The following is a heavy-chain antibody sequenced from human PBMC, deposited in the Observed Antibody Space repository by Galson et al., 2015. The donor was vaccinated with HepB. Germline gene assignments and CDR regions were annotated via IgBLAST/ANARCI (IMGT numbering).Heavy chain of an antibody. CDR2: TYFRSKWYI. Sequence: CAISGDSVSSNRASWNWIRQSPSSGLEWLGKTYFRSKWYIEYAGSMKGRMTINPDASKNQFSLQLNSVTPEDTAVYYCARDYLRGYTGGNWFDPWGQGTLVTVSS. CDR3: ARDYLRGYTGGNWFDP. V-gene: IGHV6-1*01. CDR1: GDSVSSNRAS. J-gene: IGHJ5*02. D-gene: IGHD5-12*01.